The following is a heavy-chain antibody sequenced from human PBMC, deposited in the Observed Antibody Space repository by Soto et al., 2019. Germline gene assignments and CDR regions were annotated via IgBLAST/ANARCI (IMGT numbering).Heavy chain of an antibody. CDR3: ARGMATNPFDY. J-gene: IGHJ4*02. CDR1: GGSISSGGYY. D-gene: IGHD5-12*01. CDR2: IFYSGTT. V-gene: IGHV4-31*03. Sequence: SETLSLTCTVSGGSISSGGYYWSWIRQHPGKGLEWIGYIFYSGTTYYNPSLKSRVTISVDTSKNQFSLKLSSVTAADTAVYYCARGMATNPFDYWGQGALVTVSS.